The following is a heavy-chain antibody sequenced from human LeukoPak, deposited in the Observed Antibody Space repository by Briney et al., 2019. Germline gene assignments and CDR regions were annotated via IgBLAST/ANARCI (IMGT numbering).Heavy chain of an antibody. V-gene: IGHV4-59*01. CDR3: ARDVKADYGGTGWYFDL. J-gene: IGHJ2*01. D-gene: IGHD4-23*01. CDR1: GGSISHYY. Sequence: SETLSLTCTVSGGSISHYYWSWIRQPPGKGLEWIGYIHYTGDTNYNPSLGSRVTMSLDTSKNQFSLKMSSVTTADTAVYYCARDVKADYGGTGWYFDLWGRGTLVTVSS. CDR2: IHYTGDT.